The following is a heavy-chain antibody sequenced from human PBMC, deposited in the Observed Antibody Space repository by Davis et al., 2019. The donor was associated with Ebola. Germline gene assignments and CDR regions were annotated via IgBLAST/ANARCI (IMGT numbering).Heavy chain of an antibody. CDR3: ACRYRSPPLY. Sequence: MPSETLSLTCTVSGGSISSGYYPWSWFRPPPGKGLELIGHISYSGSTYYKSSLKSRVTISIDTSKNQFSLALGSVTAADTAGYYCACRYRSPPLYWGQGTLVTVSS. V-gene: IGHV4-30-4*01. J-gene: IGHJ4*02. CDR1: GGSISSGYYP. D-gene: IGHD5-12*01. CDR2: ISYSGST.